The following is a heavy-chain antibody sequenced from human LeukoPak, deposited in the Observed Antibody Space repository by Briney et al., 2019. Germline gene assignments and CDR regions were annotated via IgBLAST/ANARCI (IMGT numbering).Heavy chain of an antibody. D-gene: IGHD3-16*02. J-gene: IGHJ3*02. CDR1: GYSFTNYW. CDR3: ARSRAETVPVWGSYRHHDAFDI. Sequence: GESLKISCKGSGYSFTNYWIGWVRQMPGKGLEWMEIIYPGDSDTTYKPSFQGQVTISADKSISTAYLQWSSLKASDTAMYYCARSRAETVPVWGSYRHHDAFDIWGQGTMVTVSS. V-gene: IGHV5-51*01. CDR2: IYPGDSDT.